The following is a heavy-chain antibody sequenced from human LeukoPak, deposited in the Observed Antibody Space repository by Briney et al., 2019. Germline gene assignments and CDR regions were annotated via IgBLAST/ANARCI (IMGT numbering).Heavy chain of an antibody. J-gene: IGHJ4*02. CDR1: GYTFINYA. V-gene: IGHV1-3*01. D-gene: IGHD6-19*01. CDR2: INAYNGDT. Sequence: ASVKVSCKASGYTFINYAIHWVRQAPGQGLEWMGWINAYNGDTEYSQKLQGRVTITKDTSASTAYMDLSTLRSEDTAVYYCARGSSSDWPLEYWGRGILVTVSS. CDR3: ARGSSSDWPLEY.